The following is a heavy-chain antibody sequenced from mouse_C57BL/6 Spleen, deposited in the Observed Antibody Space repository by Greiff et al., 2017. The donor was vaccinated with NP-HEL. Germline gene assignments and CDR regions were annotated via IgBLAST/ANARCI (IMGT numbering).Heavy chain of an antibody. CDR2: IDPSDSYT. CDR3: ARSWDGAWFAY. J-gene: IGHJ3*01. CDR1: GYTFTSYW. V-gene: IGHV1-50*01. Sequence: VQLQQPGAELVKPGASVKLSCKASGYTFTSYWMQWVKQRPGQGLEWIGEIDPSDSYTNYNQKFKGKATLTVDTSSSTAYMQLSSLTSEDSAVYDCARSWDGAWFAYWGQGTLVTVSA. D-gene: IGHD4-1*01.